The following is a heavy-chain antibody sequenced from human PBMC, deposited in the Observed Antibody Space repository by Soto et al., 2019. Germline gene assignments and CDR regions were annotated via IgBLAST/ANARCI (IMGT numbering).Heavy chain of an antibody. CDR3: ARHGSGYELPYY. V-gene: IGHV4-59*08. J-gene: IGHJ4*02. CDR1: GGSISSYY. Sequence: SETLSLTCTVSGGSISSYYWSWIRQPPGKGLEWIGYIYYSGSTNYNPSLKSRVTISVDTSKNQFSLKLSSVTAADTAVYYCARHGSGYELPYYWGQGTLVTVSS. CDR2: IYYSGST. D-gene: IGHD5-12*01.